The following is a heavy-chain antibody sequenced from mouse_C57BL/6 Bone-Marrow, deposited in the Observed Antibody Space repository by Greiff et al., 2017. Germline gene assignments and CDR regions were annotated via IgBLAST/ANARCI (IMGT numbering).Heavy chain of an antibody. V-gene: IGHV5-15*01. CDR2: ISNLAYSI. CDR3: ARRYDYGGYAMDY. CDR1: GFTFSAYG. Sequence: EVKLMESGGGLVQPGGSLKLSCAASGFTFSAYGMAWVRQAPRKGPGWVAFISNLAYSIYYADTVTGRFTISRENAKNTLYLEMSSLRSEDTAMYYCARRYDYGGYAMDYWGQGTSVTVSS. D-gene: IGHD2-4*01. J-gene: IGHJ4*01.